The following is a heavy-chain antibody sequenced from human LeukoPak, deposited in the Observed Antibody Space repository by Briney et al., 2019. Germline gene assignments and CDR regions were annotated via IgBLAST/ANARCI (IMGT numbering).Heavy chain of an antibody. J-gene: IGHJ4*02. Sequence: PGGSLRLSCAASGFTFDDYGMSWVRQAPGKGLEWVSGINWNGGSTGYADSVKGRFTISRDNAKNSLYLQMNSLRAEDTAVYYCAKDYRLGRGYSYGHGAPSMVLDYFDYWGQGTLVTVSS. CDR2: INWNGGST. V-gene: IGHV3-20*04. CDR3: AKDYRLGRGYSYGHGAPSMVLDYFDY. CDR1: GFTFDDYG. D-gene: IGHD5-18*01.